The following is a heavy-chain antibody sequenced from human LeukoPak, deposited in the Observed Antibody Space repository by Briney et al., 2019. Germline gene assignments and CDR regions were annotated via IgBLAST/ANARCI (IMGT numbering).Heavy chain of an antibody. CDR3: AKAQFGITGDGSRWLYYFDY. Sequence: GRSLRLSCAASGFTFSSYGMHWVRQAPGKGLEWVAVIWYDGSNAHYADSVKGRFTISRDNSKKTLYLQMNSLRAEDTALYYCAKAQFGITGDGSRWLYYFDYWGQGTLVTVSS. V-gene: IGHV3-33*06. CDR1: GFTFSSYG. D-gene: IGHD7-27*01. J-gene: IGHJ4*02. CDR2: IWYDGSNA.